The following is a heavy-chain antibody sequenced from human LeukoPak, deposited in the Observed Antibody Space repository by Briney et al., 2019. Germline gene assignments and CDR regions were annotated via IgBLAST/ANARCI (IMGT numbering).Heavy chain of an antibody. J-gene: IGHJ4*02. CDR3: ARQVYCGGDCYYSTPVDY. V-gene: IGHV3-21*01. Sequence: GGSLRLSCAASGFTFSSYSMDWVRQAPGKGLEWVSSISSSGSYIYYADSVKGRFTISRDNAKNSLYLQINSLRAEDTAVYYCARQVYCGGDCYYSTPVDYWGQGTLVTVSS. CDR1: GFTFSSYS. CDR2: ISSSGSYI. D-gene: IGHD2-21*02.